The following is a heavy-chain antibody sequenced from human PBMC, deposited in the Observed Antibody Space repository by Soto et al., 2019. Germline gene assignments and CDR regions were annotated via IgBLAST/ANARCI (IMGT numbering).Heavy chain of an antibody. D-gene: IGHD2-15*01. CDR3: AKDQNLVVVVAATR. Sequence: GGSLRLSCAASGFTFSSYAMSWVRQAPGKGLEWVSAISGSGGSTYYADSVKGRFTISRDNSKNTLYLQMNSLRAEDTAVYYCAKDQNLVVVVAATRWGQGTLVTVSS. V-gene: IGHV3-23*01. CDR1: GFTFSSYA. CDR2: ISGSGGST. J-gene: IGHJ4*02.